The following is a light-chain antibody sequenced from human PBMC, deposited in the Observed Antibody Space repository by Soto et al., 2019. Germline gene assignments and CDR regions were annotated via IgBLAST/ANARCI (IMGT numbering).Light chain of an antibody. CDR1: QGIRDD. CDR3: LQDYSYPRT. Sequence: AIQMTQSPSSLSASVGDRATITCRASQGIRDDLGWYQQKPGKAPKVLIYGASNLQSGVPSRFSGRGSGTDFTLSISSLQPEDFATYYCLQDYSYPRTFGQGTKVEI. CDR2: GAS. V-gene: IGKV1-6*01. J-gene: IGKJ1*01.